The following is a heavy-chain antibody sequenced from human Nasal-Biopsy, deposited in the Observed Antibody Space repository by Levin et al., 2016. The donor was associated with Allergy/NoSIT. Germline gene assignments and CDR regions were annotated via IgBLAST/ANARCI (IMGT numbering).Heavy chain of an antibody. CDR3: GIRAPSYNYWSGYES. J-gene: IGHJ4*02. CDR1: GFTFSSYH. D-gene: IGHD3-3*01. CDR2: ISSHGGSI. V-gene: IGHV3-48*03. Sequence: GESLKISCAGTGFTFSSYHMSWVRQTPGKGLEWVSYISSHGGSIYYADSVKGRFTVSRDDASDTLYLQMNSLRAEDTAVYYCGIRAPSYNYWSGYESWGQGTLVRVSS.